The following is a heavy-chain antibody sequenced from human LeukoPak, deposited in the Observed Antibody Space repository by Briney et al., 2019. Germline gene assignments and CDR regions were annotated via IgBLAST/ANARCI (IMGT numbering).Heavy chain of an antibody. CDR2: IYTSGST. D-gene: IGHD2-15*01. V-gene: IGHV4-4*07. CDR3: ARAGYCSGGSCSLGPYYYMDV. J-gene: IGHJ6*03. CDR1: GFTFSDYY. Sequence: PGGSLRLSCAVSGFTFSDYYWSWIRQPAGKGLEWIGRIYTSGSTNYNPSLKSRVTMSVDTSKNQFSLKLSSVTAADTAVYYCARAGYCSGGSCSLGPYYYMDVWGKGTTVTVSS.